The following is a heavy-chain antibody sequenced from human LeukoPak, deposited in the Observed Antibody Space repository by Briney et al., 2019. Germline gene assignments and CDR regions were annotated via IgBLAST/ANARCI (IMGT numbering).Heavy chain of an antibody. J-gene: IGHJ4*02. CDR2: INSHGSST. V-gene: IGHV3-74*01. CDR3: ARVLEGTADY. Sequence: GGSRRLSCAASGFTFSTYWMHWVRQAPGKGLVWVSRINSHGSSTTYADSVKGRFTISRDNAKNTLYMQMNSLRAEDTAVYYCARVLEGTADYWGQGTLVTVSS. CDR1: GFTFSTYW.